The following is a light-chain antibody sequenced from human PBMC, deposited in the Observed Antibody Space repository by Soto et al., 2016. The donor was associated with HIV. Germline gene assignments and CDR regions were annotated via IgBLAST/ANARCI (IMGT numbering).Light chain of an antibody. V-gene: IGKV1-27*01. CDR1: QDIYNY. Sequence: DIQMIQSPSSLSGSIGDRVSITCRASQDIYNYLAWYQQKPGKVPRLLISAAMNLESGVPSRFRGSGSGTEFTLTITSLQPEDIATYYCQKYNGVITFGGGTKVEI. CDR3: QKYNGVIT. CDR2: AAM. J-gene: IGKJ4*01.